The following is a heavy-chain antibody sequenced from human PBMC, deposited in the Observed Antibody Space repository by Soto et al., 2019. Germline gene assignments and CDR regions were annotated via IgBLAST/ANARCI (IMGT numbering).Heavy chain of an antibody. D-gene: IGHD6-13*01. CDR2: ISGTSDSI. Sequence: QVQLVESGGGLVTPGGSLRLSCAASGFTFSDYYMSWIRQVPGKGLEWVAYISGTSDSIPYADSVKGRFTTSRDNARNSLYLQMNSLRAEDTAVYYCARVVVLTAAGTTDFWGQGTLVTVSS. CDR1: GFTFSDYY. V-gene: IGHV3-11*06. CDR3: ARVVVLTAAGTTDF. J-gene: IGHJ4*02.